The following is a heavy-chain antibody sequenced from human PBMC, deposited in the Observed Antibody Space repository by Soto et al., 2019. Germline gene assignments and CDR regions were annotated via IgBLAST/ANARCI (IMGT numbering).Heavy chain of an antibody. CDR2: ISYDGSNK. Sequence: PGGSLRLSCAASGFTFSSYAMHWVRQAPGKGLEWVDVISYDGSNKYYADSVKGRFTISRDNAKNSLYLQMNSLRAEDTAVYYCARDRDITIFGVQTRMDVWGQGTTVTVSS. CDR1: GFTFSSYA. V-gene: IGHV3-30-3*01. D-gene: IGHD3-3*01. CDR3: ARDRDITIFGVQTRMDV. J-gene: IGHJ6*02.